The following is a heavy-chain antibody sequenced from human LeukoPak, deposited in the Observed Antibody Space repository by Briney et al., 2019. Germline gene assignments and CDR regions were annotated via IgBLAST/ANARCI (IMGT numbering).Heavy chain of an antibody. J-gene: IGHJ4*02. CDR3: AAYDFWSGYSFDY. V-gene: IGHV3-30*03. Sequence: GRSLRLSCAASGFTFSSYGMHWVRQAPGKGLEWVAVISYDGSNKYYADSVKGRFNISRDNSKNTLYLQMNSLRAEDTAVYYCAAYDFWSGYSFDYWGQGTLVTVSS. CDR2: ISYDGSNK. D-gene: IGHD3-3*01. CDR1: GFTFSSYG.